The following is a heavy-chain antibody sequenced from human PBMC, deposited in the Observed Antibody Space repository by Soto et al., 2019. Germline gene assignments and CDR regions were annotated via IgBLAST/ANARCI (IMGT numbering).Heavy chain of an antibody. CDR3: ARDGTWFDAFDI. J-gene: IGHJ3*02. Sequence: GGSLRLSCASAGFTFISYWMILVRQAPGKGLEWVANIKQDGSEKYYVDSVKGRFTISRDNAKNSLYLQMNSLRAEDTAVYYCARDGTWFDAFDIWGQGTMVTVSS. D-gene: IGHD6-13*01. CDR2: IKQDGSEK. V-gene: IGHV3-7*01. CDR1: GFTFISYW.